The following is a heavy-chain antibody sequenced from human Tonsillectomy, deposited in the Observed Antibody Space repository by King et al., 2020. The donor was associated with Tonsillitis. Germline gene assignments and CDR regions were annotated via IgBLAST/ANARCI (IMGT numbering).Heavy chain of an antibody. J-gene: IGHJ6*03. V-gene: IGHV4-34*01. CDR1: GGSFSGYY. CDR3: ARGYYYYYMDV. CDR2: INHSGST. Sequence: HVQLQQWGAGLLKPSETLSLPCAVYGGSFSGYYWSWIRQHPGKGLEWIGEINHSGSTNYNPSLKSRVTISVDTSKNQFSLKLSSVTAADTAVYYCARGYYYYYMDVWGKGTTVTVSS.